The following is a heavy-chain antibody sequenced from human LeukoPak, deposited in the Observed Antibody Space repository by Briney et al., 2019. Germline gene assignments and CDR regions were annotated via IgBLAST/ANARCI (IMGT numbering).Heavy chain of an antibody. CDR1: GGSISSHY. CDR2: ISYTGST. J-gene: IGHJ4*02. D-gene: IGHD3-22*01. V-gene: IGHV4-59*08. Sequence: SETLSLTCTVSGGSISSHYWSWIRQSPGKGLEWIGSISYTGSTNYNPSLKSRATMSVDTSKNQFSLKLSSVTAADSAVYYCARQDDSSGFLDYWGQGTLVTVSS. CDR3: ARQDDSSGFLDY.